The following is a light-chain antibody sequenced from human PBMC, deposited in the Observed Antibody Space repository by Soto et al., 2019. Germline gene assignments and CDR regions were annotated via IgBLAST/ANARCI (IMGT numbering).Light chain of an antibody. V-gene: IGKV1-6*01. J-gene: IGKJ2*01. CDR3: LQHFNFPFT. CDR2: AAS. CDR1: QDIRND. Sequence: AIQMTQSPSSLSASVGDRVTITCRASQDIRNDLGWYQQKPGKAPKLLIYAASSLQSGVPSRFSGSGSGTDFTLTISSLQAEDSATYYCLQHFNFPFTFGQGTKLQIK.